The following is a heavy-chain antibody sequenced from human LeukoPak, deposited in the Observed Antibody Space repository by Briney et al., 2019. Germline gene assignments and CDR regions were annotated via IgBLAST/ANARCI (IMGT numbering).Heavy chain of an antibody. CDR1: GYSISSGYY. V-gene: IGHV4-38-2*02. Sequence: SETLSLTCTVSGYSISSGYYWGWIRQPPGKGLEWIGSIYHSGSTYYSPSLKSRVTISVDTSKNQFSLRLNSVTAADTAVYYCARGDYSSSWYEYNWFDPWGQGTLVTVSS. J-gene: IGHJ5*02. D-gene: IGHD6-13*01. CDR3: ARGDYSSSWYEYNWFDP. CDR2: IYHSGST.